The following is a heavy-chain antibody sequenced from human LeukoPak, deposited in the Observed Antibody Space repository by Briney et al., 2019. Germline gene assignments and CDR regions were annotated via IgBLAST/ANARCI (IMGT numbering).Heavy chain of an antibody. D-gene: IGHD6-13*01. Sequence: GGSLRLSCAASGFTLSSYEMNWVRQAPGKGLEWVSYISSSGSTIYYADSVKGRFTISRDNAKNSLYLQMNSLRAEDTAVYYCARGYRIAAADYWGQGTLVTVSS. CDR1: GFTLSSYE. CDR2: ISSSGSTI. CDR3: ARGYRIAAADY. V-gene: IGHV3-48*03. J-gene: IGHJ4*02.